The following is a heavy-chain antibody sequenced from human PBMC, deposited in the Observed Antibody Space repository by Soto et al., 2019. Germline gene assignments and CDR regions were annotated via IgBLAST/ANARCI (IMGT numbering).Heavy chain of an antibody. Sequence: QVQLQESGPGLVEPSQTLSLNCTVSGASISRGDFYWSWVRQSPDKGLEWIGQFSYNGRAYYNPVLKSRVTMSVDPSNNQFSGKLTSVIPADTAVYFCTRSGKSLLDYWGQGALVAVAA. D-gene: IGHD1-26*01. CDR2: FSYNGRA. V-gene: IGHV4-30-4*01. CDR1: GASISRGDFY. CDR3: TRSGKSLLDY. J-gene: IGHJ4*02.